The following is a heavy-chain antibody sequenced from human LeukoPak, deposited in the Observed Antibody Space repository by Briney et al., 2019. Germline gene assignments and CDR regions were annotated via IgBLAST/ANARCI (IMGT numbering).Heavy chain of an antibody. D-gene: IGHD4-17*01. Sequence: GASVKVSCKASGGTFSSYAISWVRQAPGQGLEWMGGIIPIFGTANYAQKFQGRVTITADESTGTAYMELSSLRSEDTAVYYCARNYGDYVGPFDYWGQGTLVTVSS. CDR2: IIPIFGTA. J-gene: IGHJ4*02. V-gene: IGHV1-69*13. CDR1: GGTFSSYA. CDR3: ARNYGDYVGPFDY.